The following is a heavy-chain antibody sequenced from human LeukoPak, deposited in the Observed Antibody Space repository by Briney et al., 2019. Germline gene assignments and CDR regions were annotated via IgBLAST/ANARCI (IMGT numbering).Heavy chain of an antibody. CDR1: GYSFTSYW. CDR2: IYPGDSDT. V-gene: IGHV5-51*01. J-gene: IGHJ4*02. CDR3: ARRDLRHSSGWYDDY. Sequence: GESLKIPCKGSGYSFTSYWIAWVRQMPGKGLGWMGIIYPGDSDTRYSPSFQGQVTISADKSISTAYLQWSSLKASDTAMYYCARRDLRHSSGWYDDYWGQGTLVTVSS. D-gene: IGHD6-19*01.